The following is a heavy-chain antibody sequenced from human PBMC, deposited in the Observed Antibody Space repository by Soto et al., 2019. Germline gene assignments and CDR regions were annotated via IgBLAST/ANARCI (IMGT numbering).Heavy chain of an antibody. V-gene: IGHV5-51*01. CDR3: ARHEVAAAGGYYYYYYMDV. Sequence: LGESLKISCKGSGYSFTSYWIGWVRQMPGKGLEWMGIIYPGDSDTRYSPSFQGQVTISADKSISTAYLQWSSLKASDTAMYYCARHEVAAAGGYYYYYYMDVWGKGTTVTVSS. D-gene: IGHD6-13*01. CDR1: GYSFTSYW. CDR2: IYPGDSDT. J-gene: IGHJ6*03.